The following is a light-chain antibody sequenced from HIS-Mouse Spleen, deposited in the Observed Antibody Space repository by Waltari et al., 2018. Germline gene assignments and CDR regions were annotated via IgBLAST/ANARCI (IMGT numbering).Light chain of an antibody. J-gene: IGLJ3*02. CDR3: SSYTSSRTVV. Sequence: QSALTQPASVSGSPGQSITISCTGTSSDVGGYNYVSWYQQHPGKAPKLMIYDVSNRPSGVSNPFSGSKYGHTASLTISGLQAEEEADYYCSSYTSSRTVVFGGGTKLTVV. CDR1: SSDVGGYNY. V-gene: IGLV2-14*03. CDR2: DVS.